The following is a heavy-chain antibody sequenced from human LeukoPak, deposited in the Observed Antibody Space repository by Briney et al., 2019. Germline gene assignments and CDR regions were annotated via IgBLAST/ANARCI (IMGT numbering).Heavy chain of an antibody. CDR3: ANHYTSSTYPYDAFDI. Sequence: GGSLRLSCAASGFTFSSHAMSWVRQAPGGGLEWVSAISGSGGSTDHANSVGGRFTNSRDNSRNTLSLQMNSLRAEDTAFYYCANHYTSSTYPYDAFDIWGQGTMVTVSS. J-gene: IGHJ3*02. CDR1: GFTFSSHA. D-gene: IGHD6-13*01. CDR2: ISGSGGST. V-gene: IGHV3-23*01.